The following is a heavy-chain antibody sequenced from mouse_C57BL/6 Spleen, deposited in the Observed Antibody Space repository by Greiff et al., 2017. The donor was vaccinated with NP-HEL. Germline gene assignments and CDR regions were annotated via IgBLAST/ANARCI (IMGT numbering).Heavy chain of an antibody. CDR2: IYPGSGNT. CDR1: GYTFTDYY. D-gene: IGHD2-5*01. V-gene: IGHV1-76*01. CDR3: AIDYSNPAWFAY. Sequence: QVQLKQSGAELVRPGASVKLSCKASGYTFTDYYINWVKQRPGQGLEWIARIYPGSGNTYYNEKFKGKATLTAEKSSSTAYMQLSSLTSEDSAVYFCAIDYSNPAWFAYWGQGTLVTVSA. J-gene: IGHJ3*01.